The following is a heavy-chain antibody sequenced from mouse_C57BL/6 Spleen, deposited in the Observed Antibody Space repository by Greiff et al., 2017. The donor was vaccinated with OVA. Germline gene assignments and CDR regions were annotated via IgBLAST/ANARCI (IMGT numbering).Heavy chain of an antibody. CDR3: ARYGIPFYGSGYEEGHYFDY. CDR2: IYPSDSET. J-gene: IGHJ2*01. D-gene: IGHD1-1*01. CDR1: GYTFTSYW. Sequence: VQLQQPGAELVRPGSSVKLSCKASGYTFTSYWMDWVKQRPGQGLEWIGNIYPSDSETHSNQKFKVKATLTVDKSSSTAYMQLSSLTSEDSAVYYCARYGIPFYGSGYEEGHYFDYWGQGTTLTVSS. V-gene: IGHV1-61*01.